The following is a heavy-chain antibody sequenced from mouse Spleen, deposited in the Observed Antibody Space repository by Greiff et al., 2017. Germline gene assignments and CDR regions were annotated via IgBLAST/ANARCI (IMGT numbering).Heavy chain of an antibody. CDR3: ARWAEYGFDY. J-gene: IGHJ2*01. V-gene: IGHV1-69*01. Sequence: VQLQQPGAELVMPGASVKLSCKASGYTFTSYWMHWVKQRPGQGLEWIGEIDPSDSYTNYNQKFKGKATLTVDKSSSTAYMQLSSLTSEDSAVYYCARWAEYGFDYWGQGTTLTVSS. CDR2: IDPSDSYT. D-gene: IGHD1-1*02. CDR1: GYTFTSYW.